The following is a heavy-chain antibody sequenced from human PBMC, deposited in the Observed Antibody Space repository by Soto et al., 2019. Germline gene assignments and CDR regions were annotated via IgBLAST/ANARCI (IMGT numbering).Heavy chain of an antibody. J-gene: IGHJ6*02. CDR1: GRPILSSTYY. D-gene: IGHD5-18*01. CDR2: IFYSGST. V-gene: IGHV4-39*01. Sequence: SETLSLTCTVTGRPILSSTYYSGWICQPPGKELEWSGSIFYSGSTYYNPSLKSRVTISVDTSKNQFSLKLSSVTAADTAVYYCACICSGGYSYGFYYYGMDVWGQGTTVT. CDR3: ACICSGGYSYGFYYYGMDV.